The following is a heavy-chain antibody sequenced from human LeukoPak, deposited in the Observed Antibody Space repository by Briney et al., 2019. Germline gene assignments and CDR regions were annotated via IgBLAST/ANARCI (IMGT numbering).Heavy chain of an antibody. J-gene: IGHJ6*03. CDR2: INPNSGGT. Sequence: ASVKVSCKASGYTFTGYYMHWVRQAPGQGLEWMGWINPNSGGTNYAQKFQGRVTMTRDTSISTAYMELSRLRSDDTAVYYCARATAAPGTGNYYYYYYYMDVWGKGTTVTVSS. V-gene: IGHV1-2*02. D-gene: IGHD6-13*01. CDR1: GYTFTGYY. CDR3: ARATAAPGTGNYYYYYYYMDV.